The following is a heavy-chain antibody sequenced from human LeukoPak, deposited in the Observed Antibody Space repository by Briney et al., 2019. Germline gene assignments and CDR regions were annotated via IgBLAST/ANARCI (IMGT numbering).Heavy chain of an antibody. CDR3: ARLAEGDYFAS. D-gene: IGHD3-3*02. Sequence: GGSLRLSCAASGFTISSYAMSWVRKAPRQGLERVSVIYSGGSTNYAAAVKGRSTISRHNSKSTLYLQMNSLRADATAVYYCARLAEGDYFASSGQGALFTVSS. CDR1: GFTISSYA. J-gene: IGHJ4*02. CDR2: IYSGGST. V-gene: IGHV3-53*04.